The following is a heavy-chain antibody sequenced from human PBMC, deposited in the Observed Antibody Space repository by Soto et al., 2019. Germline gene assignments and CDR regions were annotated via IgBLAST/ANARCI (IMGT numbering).Heavy chain of an antibody. V-gene: IGHV1-3*01. D-gene: IGHD4-17*01. CDR2: INAGRGKT. Sequence: QGQLVQSGAEVKKPGASVKVSCGTSGFSFTSYSFHWVRQAPAQGLQWMGWINAGRGKTKYSQQFQGRVTFTWDTSANTVYMELSRLTSEDTSVFYCARWIDNGDLEYWGKGTLVTVSA. J-gene: IGHJ4*02. CDR3: ARWIDNGDLEY. CDR1: GFSFTSYS.